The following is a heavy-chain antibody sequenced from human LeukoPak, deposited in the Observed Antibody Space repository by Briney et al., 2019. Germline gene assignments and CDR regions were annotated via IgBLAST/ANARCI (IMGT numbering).Heavy chain of an antibody. CDR1: GGSISSYY. J-gene: IGHJ3*02. CDR2: IYYSGST. Sequence: SETLSLTCTVSGGSISSYYWTWIRQPPGMPLEWIGYIYYSGSTNYNPSLKSRVTMSVDTSKNQFSLKLSSVTAADTAVYYCARALRWLQFGDAFDIWGQGTMVTVSS. CDR3: ARALRWLQFGDAFDI. V-gene: IGHV4-59*12. D-gene: IGHD5-24*01.